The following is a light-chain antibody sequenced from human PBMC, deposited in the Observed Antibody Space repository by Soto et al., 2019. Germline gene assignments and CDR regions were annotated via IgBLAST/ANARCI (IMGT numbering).Light chain of an antibody. J-gene: IGKJ5*01. V-gene: IGKV1-13*02. Sequence: AIQLTQSPSSLSASVGDTVTITCRASQGIRNALAWYQQIPGKPPKLLIYDASTLESGVPSRFSGSGSGTDFTLPISSLQPGDFATYYCQQFNGFPTFGQGTRLEIQ. CDR1: QGIRNA. CDR3: QQFNGFPT. CDR2: DAS.